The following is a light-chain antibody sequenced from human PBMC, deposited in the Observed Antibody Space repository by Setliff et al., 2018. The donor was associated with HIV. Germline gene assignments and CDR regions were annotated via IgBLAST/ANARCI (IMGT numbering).Light chain of an antibody. J-gene: IGLJ1*01. Sequence: QSALAQPASVSGSPGQSITISCTGTNSDVGLYNYVSWYQQHPYKAPKLIIYEVTHRASGVSSRFSGSKSGSTASLTISGLQAEDEADYYCISYTVTATAIIGTGTKVTVL. V-gene: IGLV2-14*03. CDR1: NSDVGLYNY. CDR3: ISYTVTATAI. CDR2: EVT.